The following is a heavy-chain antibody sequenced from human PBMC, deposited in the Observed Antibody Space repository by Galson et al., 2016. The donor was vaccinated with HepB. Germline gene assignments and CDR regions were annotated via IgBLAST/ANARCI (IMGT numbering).Heavy chain of an antibody. CDR2: IYYNGNT. CDR1: GTSISDTRYH. D-gene: IGHD1-26*01. V-gene: IGHV4-39*01. J-gene: IGHJ4*02. CDR3: GRHWDETCYFDY. Sequence: ETLSLTCTVSGTSISDTRYHWGWVRQPPGKDLEWIGSIYYNGNTFYKPSLASRITISIATTQTQFSLNLSSVAAADTAVYYCGRHWDETCYFDYRGQGTLVTVSS.